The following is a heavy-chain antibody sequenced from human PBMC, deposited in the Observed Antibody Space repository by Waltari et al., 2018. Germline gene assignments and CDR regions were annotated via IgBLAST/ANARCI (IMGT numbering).Heavy chain of an antibody. V-gene: IGHV4-38-2*01. J-gene: IGHJ5*02. D-gene: IGHD1-26*01. Sequence: QVQLQESGPGLVKPSETLSLPCAVSGYSISRGSYWGWIRQPPEKGLEWIGSIYHSGSTYYNPSLKSRVTISIDTSKNQFSLRLSSVTAADTAVYYCARAHSGSYSYVNWFDPWGQGTLVTVSS. CDR1: GYSISRGSY. CDR3: ARAHSGSYSYVNWFDP. CDR2: IYHSGST.